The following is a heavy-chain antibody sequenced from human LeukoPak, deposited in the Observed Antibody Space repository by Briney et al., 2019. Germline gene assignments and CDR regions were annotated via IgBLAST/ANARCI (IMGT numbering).Heavy chain of an antibody. Sequence: GASVKVSCKASGYTFTGYYMHWVRQAPGQGLEWMGWINPNSGGTNFAQKFQGRVTMTRDTSISTAYMELSRLTSDDTAVYYCARSDSPRNYYGSGTYSTRDYWGQGTLVTV. CDR3: ARSDSPRNYYGSGTYSTRDY. CDR1: GYTFTGYY. CDR2: INPNSGGT. D-gene: IGHD3-10*01. J-gene: IGHJ4*02. V-gene: IGHV1-2*02.